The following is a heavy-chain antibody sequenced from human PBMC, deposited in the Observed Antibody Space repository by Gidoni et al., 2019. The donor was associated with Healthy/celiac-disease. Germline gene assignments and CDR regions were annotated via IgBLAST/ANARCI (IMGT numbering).Heavy chain of an antibody. CDR1: GYTFTGYS. V-gene: IGHV1-2*04. CDR2: INPNSGGT. CDR3: ARDRLNSSSWTGGYYYYGMDV. D-gene: IGHD6-13*01. Sequence: QVQPVQSGAEVKKPGASVQVSCKASGYTFTGYSMHRVRQAPGQGLEWMGWINPNSGGTNYAQKVQGWVNMSRDTSISTAYMELSRLRSDDTAVYYCARDRLNSSSWTGGYYYYGMDVWGQGTTVTVSS. J-gene: IGHJ6*02.